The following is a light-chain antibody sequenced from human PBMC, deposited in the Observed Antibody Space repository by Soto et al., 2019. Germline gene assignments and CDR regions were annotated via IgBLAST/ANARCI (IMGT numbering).Light chain of an antibody. Sequence: DVQMTQSPSTLSASVGDRVTITCRASQSVSNWLAWFQQKPGKAPKLLISETSSLESGVPSRFSGSGSGTDSTLTITSLQPDDFATYYCQQYDRYPRTFGQGTKVEIK. CDR1: QSVSNW. CDR3: QQYDRYPRT. V-gene: IGKV1-5*03. J-gene: IGKJ1*01. CDR2: ETS.